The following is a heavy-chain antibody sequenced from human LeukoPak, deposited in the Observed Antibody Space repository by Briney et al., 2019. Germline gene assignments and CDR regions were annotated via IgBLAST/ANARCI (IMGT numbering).Heavy chain of an antibody. Sequence: GGSLRLSCAASGFTFSSYWMSWVRQAPGKGLEWVANIKQDGSEKYYVDSVKGRFTISRDNANNSLYLQMSSLGVEDTAVYYCARTQGTGWNYWGQGTLVTVSS. CDR2: IKQDGSEK. J-gene: IGHJ4*02. CDR1: GFTFSSYW. D-gene: IGHD6-19*01. V-gene: IGHV3-7*01. CDR3: ARTQGTGWNY.